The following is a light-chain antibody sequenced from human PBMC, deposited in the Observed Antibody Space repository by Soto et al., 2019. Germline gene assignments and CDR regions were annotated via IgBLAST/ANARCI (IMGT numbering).Light chain of an antibody. CDR3: QQYDSSPWT. CDR1: QSVSSSF. CDR2: GAS. V-gene: IGKV3-20*01. J-gene: IGKJ1*01. Sequence: EIVLTQSPGTLSLSPGERATLSCRASQSVSSSFLAWYQQKPGQAPRLLIYGASSRATGIPDRFSRSGSGTDFTLTISRLEPEDFAVYYCQQYDSSPWTFGQGTKVEI.